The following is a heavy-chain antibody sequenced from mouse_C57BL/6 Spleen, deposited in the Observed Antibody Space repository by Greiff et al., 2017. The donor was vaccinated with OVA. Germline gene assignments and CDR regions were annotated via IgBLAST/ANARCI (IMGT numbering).Heavy chain of an antibody. CDR3: ARSREVYGSRRGAMDY. D-gene: IGHD1-1*01. J-gene: IGHJ4*01. Sequence: QVQLQQPGAELVRPGTSVKLSCKASGYTFTSYWMHWVKQRPGQGLEWIGVIDPSDSYTNYNQKFKGKATLTVDTSSSTAYMQLSSLTSEDSAVYYCARSREVYGSRRGAMDYWGQGTSVTVSS. CDR1: GYTFTSYW. CDR2: IDPSDSYT. V-gene: IGHV1-59*01.